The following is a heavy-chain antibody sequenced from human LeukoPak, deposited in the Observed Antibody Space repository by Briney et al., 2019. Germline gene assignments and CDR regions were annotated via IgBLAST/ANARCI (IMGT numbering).Heavy chain of an antibody. J-gene: IGHJ4*02. Sequence: GASVKVSCKASGYTFSDYYIHWVRQAPAQGLEWMGIINPSGGNTKYAEKFQARVTMTRDTSTSTAYMDLSSLRSEDTAVYYCARAQGYGDCDYWGQGTLVTVSS. CDR3: ARAQGYGDCDY. V-gene: IGHV1-46*01. CDR2: INPSGGNT. CDR1: GYTFSDYY. D-gene: IGHD4-17*01.